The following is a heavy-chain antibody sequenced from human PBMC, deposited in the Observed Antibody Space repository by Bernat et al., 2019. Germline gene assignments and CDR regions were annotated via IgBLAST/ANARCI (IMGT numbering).Heavy chain of an antibody. CDR1: GFTFSSYN. CDR2: ISSGGTYI. CDR3: AKEDYGGGVNWFDP. V-gene: IGHV3-21*01. D-gene: IGHD4-23*01. Sequence: VQLVESGGGLVKPGGSLRLSCAASGFTFSSYNMNWVRQAPGKGLEWVSSISSGGTYIYYADSVKGRFTISRVNAKNSLYLQMNSLRADDTAVYYCAKEDYGGGVNWFDPWGQGTLVTVSS. J-gene: IGHJ5*02.